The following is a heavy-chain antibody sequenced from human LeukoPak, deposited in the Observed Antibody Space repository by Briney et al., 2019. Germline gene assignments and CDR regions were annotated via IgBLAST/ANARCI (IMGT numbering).Heavy chain of an antibody. D-gene: IGHD6-19*01. CDR1: GFTVSSNY. J-gene: IGHJ3*02. CDR2: IYSGGST. CDR3: AREGSSGWSPSAFDI. Sequence: PGGSLRLSCAASGFTVSSNYMSWVRQAPGKGLEWVSVIYSGGSTYYADSVKGRFTISRDNSKNTLYLQMNSLRAEDTAVYYCAREGSSGWSPSAFDIWGQGTMVTVSS. V-gene: IGHV3-53*01.